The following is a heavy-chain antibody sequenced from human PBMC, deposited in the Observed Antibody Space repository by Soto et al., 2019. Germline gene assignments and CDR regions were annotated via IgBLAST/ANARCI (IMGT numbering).Heavy chain of an antibody. CDR1: GGSISSGDHY. D-gene: IGHD2-21*01. CDR2: IYYTGTT. Sequence: PSETLSLTXTVSGGSISSGDHYWTWLRQPPGKGLEWIGYIYYTGTTYYNPSLKTRLAISVDTSKNQFSLTLTSVTAADTAVYFCAREEALIIVPTGGIDYSFDYWGQGTLVTVSS. J-gene: IGHJ4*02. V-gene: IGHV4-30-4*01. CDR3: AREEALIIVPTGGIDYSFDY.